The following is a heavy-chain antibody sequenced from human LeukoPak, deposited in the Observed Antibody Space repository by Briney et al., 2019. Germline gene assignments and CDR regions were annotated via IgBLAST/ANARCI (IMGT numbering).Heavy chain of an antibody. Sequence: ASVKVSCKASGYTFTSYDINWVRQATGQGLEWMGWMNPNSGNTGYAQKFQGRVTMTRNTSISTAYMELSSLRSEDTAVYYCARLRYCSGGSCYSTNRAGYWGQGTLVTVSS. CDR2: MNPNSGNT. CDR1: GYTFTSYD. CDR3: ARLRYCSGGSCYSTNRAGY. V-gene: IGHV1-8*01. D-gene: IGHD2-15*01. J-gene: IGHJ4*02.